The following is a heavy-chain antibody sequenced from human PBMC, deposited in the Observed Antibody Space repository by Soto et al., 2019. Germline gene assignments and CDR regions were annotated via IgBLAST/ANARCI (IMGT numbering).Heavy chain of an antibody. CDR3: ARVTVTTQRGWDWFDP. CDR2: INSDGSST. Sequence: EVQLVESGGGLVQPGGSLRLSCAASGFTFSSYWMHWVRQARGKGLVWVSRINSDGSSTSYADSVKGRFTISRDNAKNTLYLQMNSLRAEDTAVYYCARVTVTTQRGWDWFDPWGQGTLVTVSS. D-gene: IGHD4-4*01. V-gene: IGHV3-74*01. J-gene: IGHJ5*02. CDR1: GFTFSSYW.